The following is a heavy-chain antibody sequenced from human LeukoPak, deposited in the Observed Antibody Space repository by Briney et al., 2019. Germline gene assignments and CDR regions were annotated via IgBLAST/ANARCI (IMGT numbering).Heavy chain of an antibody. J-gene: IGHJ4*02. CDR1: GGSIRSYY. CDR2: IYYSGST. Sequence: TSETLSLTCTVSGGSIRSYYWSWIRQPPGKGLEWIGYIYYSGSTNYNPSLKSRVTISVDTSKNQFSLNLSSVTAADTAVYYCARDRREQYCSGGSCYSALGSFDYWGQGTLVTVSS. D-gene: IGHD2-15*01. CDR3: ARDRREQYCSGGSCYSALGSFDY. V-gene: IGHV4-59*01.